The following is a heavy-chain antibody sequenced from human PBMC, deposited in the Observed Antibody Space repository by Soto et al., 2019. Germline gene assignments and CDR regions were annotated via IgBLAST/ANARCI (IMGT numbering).Heavy chain of an antibody. CDR2: IWYDGSKK. CDR1: GFTFSGFG. Sequence: QVQLVESGGGVVQPGTSLRLSCEASGFTFSGFGMHWVRQAPGKGLEWVAVIWYDGSKKYYADCVKGRFTISRDNSKNALYRQMNSLRAEDTAVYCCARGRGGSYGGNSAHFDIWGQGTLVTVSS. J-gene: IGHJ3*02. V-gene: IGHV3-33*01. D-gene: IGHD4-17*01. CDR3: ARGRGGSYGGNSAHFDI.